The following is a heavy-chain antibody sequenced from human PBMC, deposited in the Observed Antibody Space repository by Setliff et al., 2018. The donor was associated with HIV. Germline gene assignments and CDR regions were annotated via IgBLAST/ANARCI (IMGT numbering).Heavy chain of an antibody. D-gene: IGHD3-22*01. CDR2: NSGYGGET. Sequence: PGGSLRLSCVGSGFTCRTYAMGWVRQAPGKGLEWVSSNSGYGGETYYADSVKGRFSISRDNSKNTLYLQMNRLRAEDTALYYCAKLDYYDYSGSWARKVAIDFWGRGTMVTVSS. J-gene: IGHJ3*01. CDR3: AKLDYYDYSGSWARKVAIDF. CDR1: GFTCRTYA. V-gene: IGHV3-23*01.